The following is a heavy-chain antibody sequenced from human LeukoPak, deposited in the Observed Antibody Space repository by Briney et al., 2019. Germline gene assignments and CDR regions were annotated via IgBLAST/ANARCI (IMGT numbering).Heavy chain of an antibody. CDR3: ARRTIAARGEYY. D-gene: IGHD6-6*01. CDR2: IIPIFGTA. CDR1: GGTFSSYA. Sequence: SVKVSCKASGGTFSSYAISWVRQASGQGLEWMGGIIPIFGTANYAQKFQGRVTITTDESTSTAYMELSSLRSEDTAVYYCARRTIAARGEYYWGQGTLVTVSS. V-gene: IGHV1-69*05. J-gene: IGHJ4*02.